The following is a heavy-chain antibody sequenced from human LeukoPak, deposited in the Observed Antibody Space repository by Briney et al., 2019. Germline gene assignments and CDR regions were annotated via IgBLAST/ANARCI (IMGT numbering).Heavy chain of an antibody. J-gene: IGHJ6*02. Sequence: PSQTLSLTCTVSGGSISSGDYYWSWIRQPPGKGLEWIGYIYYSGSTYYNPSLKSRVTISVDTSKNQFSLKLSSVTAADTAVYYCAREKTDTYGDTGYYYYGMDVWGQGTTVTVSS. CDR2: IYYSGST. CDR1: GGSISSGDYY. CDR3: AREKTDTYGDTGYYYYGMDV. D-gene: IGHD4-17*01. V-gene: IGHV4-30-4*01.